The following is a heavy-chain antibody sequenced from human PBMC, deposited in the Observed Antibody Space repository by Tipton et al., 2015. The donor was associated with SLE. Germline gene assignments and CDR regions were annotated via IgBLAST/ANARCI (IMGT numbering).Heavy chain of an antibody. CDR3: AKVRSGSYSYFDY. D-gene: IGHD1-26*01. Sequence: SLRLSCAASGFTFSSYAMSWVRQAPGKGLEWVSAISGSGGSTYYADSVKGRFTISRDNSKNTLYLQMNSLRAEDTAVYYCAKVRSGSYSYFDYWGQGTLVTVFS. CDR1: GFTFSSYA. V-gene: IGHV3-23*01. CDR2: ISGSGGST. J-gene: IGHJ4*02.